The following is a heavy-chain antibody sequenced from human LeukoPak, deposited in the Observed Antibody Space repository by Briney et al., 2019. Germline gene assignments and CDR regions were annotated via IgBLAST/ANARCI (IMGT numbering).Heavy chain of an antibody. J-gene: IGHJ4*02. CDR3: ARGATVTNFDY. Sequence: GGSLRLSCAASGFTFSGSAIHWVRQAPGKGLVWVSRINSDGSSTSYADSVKGRFTISRDNAKNTLFLQMNSLRAEDTAVYYCARGATVTNFDYWGQGTLVTVSS. V-gene: IGHV3-74*01. D-gene: IGHD4-17*01. CDR2: INSDGSST. CDR1: GFTFSGSA.